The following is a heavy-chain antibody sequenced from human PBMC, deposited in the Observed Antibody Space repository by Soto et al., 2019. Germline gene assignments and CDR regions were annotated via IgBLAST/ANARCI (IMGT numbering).Heavy chain of an antibody. J-gene: IGHJ4*02. CDR1: GYTFSSYY. D-gene: IGHD3-9*01. V-gene: IGHV1-46*01. CDR2: INPNGGST. Sequence: QVQLVQSGAEVKKPGASVKVSCKASGYTFSSYYIHWVRQAPGQGLEWIGIINPNGGSTNYAQNFQGSLTVTRDTATATVYLDLSALTSDDTAMYFRSRGLGLGDCWGQGTLVTVSS. CDR3: SRGLGLGDC.